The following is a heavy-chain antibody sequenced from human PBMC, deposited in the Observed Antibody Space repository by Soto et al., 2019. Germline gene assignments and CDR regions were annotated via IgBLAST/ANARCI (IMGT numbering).Heavy chain of an antibody. J-gene: IGHJ6*03. CDR3: ARIGTGYYYMDV. CDR2: INSDGSRT. CDR1: GFTFSSYW. V-gene: IGHV3-74*01. Sequence: EVQLVESGGGLVQPGGSLGLSCAASGFTFSSYWMHWVRQAPGEGLRWVSRINSDGSRTTYADSVKGRITISRDNAKNTVYLKMNSLSAEDTAVYYCARIGTGYYYMDVWGKGTTVTVSS. D-gene: IGHD1-1*01.